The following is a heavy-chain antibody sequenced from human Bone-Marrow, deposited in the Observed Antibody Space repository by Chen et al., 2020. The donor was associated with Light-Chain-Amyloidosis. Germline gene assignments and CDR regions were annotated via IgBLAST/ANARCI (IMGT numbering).Heavy chain of an antibody. D-gene: IGHD5-12*01. CDR1: GYTFPNYW. J-gene: IGHJ4*02. Sequence: EVQLEQSGPEVKKPGESLKISCKGSGYTFPNYWIGWVRQMPGKALECMGVIYPDDSDARYSPSFEGQVTISADKSITTAYLQWRSLKASDTAMYYCARRRDGYNFDYWGQGTLVTVSS. CDR2: IYPDDSDA. V-gene: IGHV5-51*01. CDR3: ARRRDGYNFDY.